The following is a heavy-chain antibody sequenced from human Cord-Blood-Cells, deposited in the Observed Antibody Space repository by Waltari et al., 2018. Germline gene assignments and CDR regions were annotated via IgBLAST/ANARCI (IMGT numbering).Heavy chain of an antibody. CDR1: GYTFTSYD. V-gene: IGHV1-8*01. CDR2: LNPNRGNT. D-gene: IGHD1-1*01. J-gene: IGHJ2*01. CDR3: ARLLSPPGYTGYFDL. Sequence: QVQLVQSGAEVKKPGASVKVSCKASGYTFTSYDINWVRQATGQGLEWMGWLNPNRGNTGYAQKFQGRVTMTRNTSLSTAYMELSSLRSEDTAVYYCARLLSPPGYTGYFDLWGRGTLVTVSS.